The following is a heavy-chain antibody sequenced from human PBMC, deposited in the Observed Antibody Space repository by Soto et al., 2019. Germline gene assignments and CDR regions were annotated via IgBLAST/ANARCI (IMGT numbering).Heavy chain of an antibody. D-gene: IGHD1-26*01. Sequence: QVQLQESGPGLVKPSQTLSLPCTVSGGSISSGGYYWSWIRQHPGKGLEWIVYIYYRWSTYHIPSPKSRVTIRVDTSKNKFSVKLSSVTAAGTALYYCARDKRREANNGMAVWGQGTTVIVSS. J-gene: IGHJ6*02. CDR2: IYYRWST. CDR3: ARDKRREANNGMAV. V-gene: IGHV4-31*03. CDR1: GGSISSGGYY.